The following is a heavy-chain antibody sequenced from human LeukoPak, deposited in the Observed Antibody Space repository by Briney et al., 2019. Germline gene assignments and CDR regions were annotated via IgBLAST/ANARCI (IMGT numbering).Heavy chain of an antibody. CDR1: GFTFSRHG. V-gene: IGHV3-48*01. CDR3: ARVAREGLDNWFDP. Sequence: GGSLRLSCVASGFTFSRHGLNWVRQAPGKGLEWVSYISSSSIIHYADSVKGRFTISREDAKNSLFLQMNSLRAEDTAVYYCARVAREGLDNWFDPWGQGTLVTVSS. D-gene: IGHD3/OR15-3a*01. J-gene: IGHJ5*02. CDR2: ISSSSII.